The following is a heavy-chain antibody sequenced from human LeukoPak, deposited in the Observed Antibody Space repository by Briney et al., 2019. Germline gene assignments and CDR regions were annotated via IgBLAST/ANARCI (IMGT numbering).Heavy chain of an antibody. V-gene: IGHV3-48*04. Sequence: GGSLRLSCTASGFTFNSYSMNWVRQAPGKGLEWVSYISSTSNTMYYADSVKGRFTISRDNAKNSLYLQMNSLRAEDAAVYYCARQTISGSNFFGYWGQGTLVTVSS. CDR2: ISSTSNTM. CDR3: ARQTISGSNFFGY. D-gene: IGHD3-10*01. J-gene: IGHJ4*02. CDR1: GFTFNSYS.